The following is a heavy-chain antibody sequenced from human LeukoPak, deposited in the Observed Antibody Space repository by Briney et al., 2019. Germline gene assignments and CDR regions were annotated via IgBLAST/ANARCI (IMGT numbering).Heavy chain of an antibody. CDR2: IRYDGSNK. Sequence: GGSLRLSCAASGFTFSSYGMHWVRQAPGKGLEWVAFIRYDGSNKYYADSVKGRFTISRDNSKNTLYLQMNSLRAEDTAVYYCAKDRLIFGVVIQPVDYWGQGTLVTVSS. CDR3: AKDRLIFGVVIQPVDY. D-gene: IGHD3-3*01. V-gene: IGHV3-30*02. CDR1: GFTFSSYG. J-gene: IGHJ4*02.